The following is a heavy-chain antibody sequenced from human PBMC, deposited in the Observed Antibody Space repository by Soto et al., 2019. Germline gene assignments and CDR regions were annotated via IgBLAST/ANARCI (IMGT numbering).Heavy chain of an antibody. CDR1: GFIFRIYW. D-gene: IGHD3-16*02. V-gene: IGHV3-7*03. J-gene: IGHJ5*02. CDR3: ARYRSLDP. Sequence: EVQLVESGGGLVQPGGSLRLSCADSGFIFRIYWMSWVRQAPGMGLQWVASIKEDGSEKYYVDPVKGRFTISRENAKNSLYLQMNSLRAEDTAVYYCARYRSLDPWGQGILVTVSS. CDR2: IKEDGSEK.